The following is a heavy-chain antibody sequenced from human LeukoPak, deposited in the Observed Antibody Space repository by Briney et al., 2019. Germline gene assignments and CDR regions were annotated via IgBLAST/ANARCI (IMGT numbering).Heavy chain of an antibody. CDR2: ISSDSRTI. Sequence: PGGSLRLSCAASGFTFSGYSMNWVRQAPGKGLEWVSYISSDSRTIYYADSVKGRFTISRDNAKNSLYLQMKSLRDEDTAVYYCARYGSGTSYITNYFDYWGQGTLVTVSS. D-gene: IGHD3-10*01. CDR3: ARYGSGTSYITNYFDY. J-gene: IGHJ4*02. V-gene: IGHV3-48*02. CDR1: GFTFSGYS.